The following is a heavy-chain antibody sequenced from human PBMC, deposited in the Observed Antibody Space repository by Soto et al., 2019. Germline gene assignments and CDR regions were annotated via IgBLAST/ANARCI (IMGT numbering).Heavy chain of an antibody. CDR3: AKAAGSAYYGMDV. J-gene: IGHJ6*02. D-gene: IGHD6-13*01. CDR1: GYSFSNTW. Sequence: GDSLKISCKGSGYSFSNTWINWVRQMPGKGLEWMGIIYPGNSETRYSPSFQGQVTISADKSINTAYLQWSSLKASDTATYYCAKAAGSAYYGMDVWGQGTTVTVSS. V-gene: IGHV5-51*01. CDR2: IYPGNSET.